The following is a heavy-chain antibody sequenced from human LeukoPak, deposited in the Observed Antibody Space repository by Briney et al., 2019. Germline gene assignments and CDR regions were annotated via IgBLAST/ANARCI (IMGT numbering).Heavy chain of an antibody. CDR1: GGSFSSYY. V-gene: IGHV4-59*06. CDR2: IYYSGST. CDR3: ARLPFNYYDIGPWDY. J-gene: IGHJ4*02. D-gene: IGHD3-22*01. Sequence: SETLSLTCAVYGGSFSSYYWTWIRQHPGKGLEWIGNIYYSGSTYYNSSLKSRVTISVDTSKNQFSLKLSSVTAADTAVYYCARLPFNYYDIGPWDYWGQGTLVTVSS.